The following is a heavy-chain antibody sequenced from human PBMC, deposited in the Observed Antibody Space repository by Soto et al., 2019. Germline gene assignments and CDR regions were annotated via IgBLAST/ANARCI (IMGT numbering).Heavy chain of an antibody. D-gene: IGHD1-1*01. J-gene: IGHJ6*02. V-gene: IGHV3-30*03. CDR2: ISYDGSYK. CDR3: ATGGWTKQTGARSYYYGMDV. Sequence: SGGSLRLSCAASGFTFSSYGMHWVRQAPGRGLEGVAYISYDGSYKYHVDSVKGRFTISRDNTKNTLYLQMNSLRAEDTGVYYCATGGWTKQTGARSYYYGMDVWGQGTTVTVSS. CDR1: GFTFSSYG.